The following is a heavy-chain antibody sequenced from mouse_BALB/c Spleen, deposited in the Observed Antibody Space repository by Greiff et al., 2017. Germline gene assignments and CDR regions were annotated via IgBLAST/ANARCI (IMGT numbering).Heavy chain of an antibody. CDR3: ARWGDGNYGFAY. V-gene: IGHV1S81*02. J-gene: IGHJ3*01. Sequence: QVQLQQSGAELVKPGASVKLSCKASGYTFTSYYMYWVKQRPGQGLEWIGEINPSNGGTNFNEKFKSKATLTVDKSSSTAYMQLSSLTSEDSAVYYCARWGDGNYGFAYWGQGTLVTVSA. CDR2: INPSNGGT. D-gene: IGHD2-1*01. CDR1: GYTFTSYY.